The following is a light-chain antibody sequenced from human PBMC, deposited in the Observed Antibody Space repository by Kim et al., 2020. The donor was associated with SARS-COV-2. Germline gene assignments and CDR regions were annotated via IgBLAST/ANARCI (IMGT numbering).Light chain of an antibody. CDR2: EIS. CDR1: RSLLHADGRTS. Sequence: GQPASISCKSSRSLLHADGRTSFYWSLQKPCQPPQLLIYEISNRFSGVPDRFSGSGSGTDFTLKISRVEADDVGVYYCMQSIECWSFGQGTKLEI. CDR3: MQSIECWS. J-gene: IGKJ2*03. V-gene: IGKV2D-29*01.